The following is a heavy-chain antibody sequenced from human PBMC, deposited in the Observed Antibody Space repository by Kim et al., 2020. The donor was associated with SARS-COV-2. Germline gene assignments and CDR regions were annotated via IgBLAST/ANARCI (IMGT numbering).Heavy chain of an antibody. D-gene: IGHD3-10*01. V-gene: IGHV3-33*01. J-gene: IGHJ4*02. Sequence: GGSLRLSCAASGFTFSSYGMHWVRQAPGKGLEWVAVIWYDGSNKYYADSVKGRFTISRDNSKNTLYLQMNSLRAEDTAVYYCAREGGYYYGSGSYPDYWGQGTLVTVSS. CDR1: GFTFSSYG. CDR2: IWYDGSNK. CDR3: AREGGYYYGSGSYPDY.